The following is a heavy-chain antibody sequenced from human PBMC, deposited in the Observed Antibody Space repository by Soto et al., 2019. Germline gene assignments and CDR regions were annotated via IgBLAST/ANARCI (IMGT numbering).Heavy chain of an antibody. CDR1: GYTFTSYG. Sequence: ASVKVSCKASGYTFTSYGISWVRQAPGQGLEWMGWISAYNGNTNYAQKLQGRVTMTTDTSTSTAYMELSSLRSEDTAVYYCARLEDYYGMDVWGQGTTVTVSS. CDR3: ARLEDYYGMDV. CDR2: ISAYNGNT. J-gene: IGHJ6*02. D-gene: IGHD3-3*01. V-gene: IGHV1-18*01.